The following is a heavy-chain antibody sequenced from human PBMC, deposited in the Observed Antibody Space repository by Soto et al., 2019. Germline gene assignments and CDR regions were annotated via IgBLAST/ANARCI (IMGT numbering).Heavy chain of an antibody. CDR2: ISWNSGSI. CDR3: AKPIAARTYYYSGMHV. Sequence: GGSLRLSCAASGFTFDDYAMHWVRQAPGKGLEWVSGISWNSGSIGYADSVKGRFTISRDNAKNFLYLQMNSLRAEDTALYYCAKPIAARTYYYSGMHVWGPGTTLTVSS. D-gene: IGHD6-13*01. V-gene: IGHV3-9*01. CDR1: GFTFDDYA. J-gene: IGHJ6*02.